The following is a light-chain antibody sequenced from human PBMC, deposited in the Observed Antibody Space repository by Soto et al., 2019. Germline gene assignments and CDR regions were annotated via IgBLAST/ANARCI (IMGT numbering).Light chain of an antibody. CDR1: SSNIGSNA. CDR3: ATWDDSLNGGL. V-gene: IGLV1-44*01. J-gene: IGLJ2*01. CDR2: RHN. Sequence: QSVLTQPPSASGTPGQRVTISCSGSSSNIGSNAVNWYQQLPGTAPKLLIYRHNQWPSGVPDRFSGSKSGTSASLAISGLQSEDEGDYYCATWDDSLNGGLFGGGTKVTVL.